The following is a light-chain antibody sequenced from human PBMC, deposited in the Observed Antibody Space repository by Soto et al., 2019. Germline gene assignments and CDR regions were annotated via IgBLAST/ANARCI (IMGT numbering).Light chain of an antibody. Sequence: DIQMTHSPSTLAASLGDRLTITCRASQSISDRLAWYQRKPGKAPQLLIFDASSLESGVPSRFSGSGSGTDYTLTISSLQPEDFATYYCQQSYRTPTFGQGKRRAIK. CDR1: QSISDR. CDR2: DAS. CDR3: QQSYRTPT. V-gene: IGKV1-5*01. J-gene: IGKJ5*01.